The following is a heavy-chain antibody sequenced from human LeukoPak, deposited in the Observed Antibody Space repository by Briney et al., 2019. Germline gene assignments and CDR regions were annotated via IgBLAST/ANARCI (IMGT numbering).Heavy chain of an antibody. V-gene: IGHV3-33*01. Sequence: GGSLRLSCAASGFSISTYGMHWVRQAPGKGLEWVAVLWYDGVNTYYADSVKGRFTNSRDNSKNTLYLQMNSLRAEDAAVYYCARAQDSSSWYLDSWGQGTLVTVSS. J-gene: IGHJ4*02. CDR2: LWYDGVNT. CDR3: ARAQDSSSWYLDS. CDR1: GFSISTYG. D-gene: IGHD6-13*01.